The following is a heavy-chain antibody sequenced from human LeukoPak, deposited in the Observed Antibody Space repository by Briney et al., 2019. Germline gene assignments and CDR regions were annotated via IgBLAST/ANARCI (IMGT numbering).Heavy chain of an antibody. CDR2: IYYSGST. J-gene: IGHJ4*02. D-gene: IGHD6-13*01. CDR3: VRQKYSSSHVDY. V-gene: IGHV4-59*08. Sequence: PSETLSLXCTVSGGSISSYYWSWIRQPPGKGLEWIGYIYYSGSTNYNPSLKSRVTISVDTSKNQFSLKLSSVTAADTAVYYCVRQKYSSSHVDYWGQGTLVTASS. CDR1: GGSISSYY.